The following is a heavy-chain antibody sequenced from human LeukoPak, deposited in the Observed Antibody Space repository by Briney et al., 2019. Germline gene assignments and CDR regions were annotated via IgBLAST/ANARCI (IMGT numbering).Heavy chain of an antibody. CDR1: GYTFTGYY. CDR3: ARPRDCSGGSCYSYYYGMDV. D-gene: IGHD2-15*01. Sequence: ASVKVFCKASGYTFTGYYMHWVRQAPGQGLEWMGGIVPIFGTANYAQKFQGRVTITADESTSTAYMELSSLRSEDTAVYYCARPRDCSGGSCYSYYYGMDVWGQGTTVTVSS. CDR2: IVPIFGTA. J-gene: IGHJ6*02. V-gene: IGHV1-69*13.